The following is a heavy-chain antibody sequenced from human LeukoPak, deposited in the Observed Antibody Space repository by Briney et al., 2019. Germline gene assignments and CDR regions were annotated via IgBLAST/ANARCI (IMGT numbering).Heavy chain of an antibody. V-gene: IGHV4-61*02. Sequence: SETLSLTCTVSGGSISSGSYYWSWIRRPAGKGLEWIGRIYTSGSTNYNPSLKSRVTISVDTSKNQFSLKLSSVTAADTAVYYCAREGFGELSDYWGQGTLVTVSS. CDR1: GGSISSGSYY. CDR2: IYTSGST. D-gene: IGHD3-10*01. CDR3: AREGFGELSDY. J-gene: IGHJ4*02.